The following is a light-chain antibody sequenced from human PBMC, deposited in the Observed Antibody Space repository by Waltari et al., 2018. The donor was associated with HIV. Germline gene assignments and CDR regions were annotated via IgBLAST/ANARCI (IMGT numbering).Light chain of an antibody. Sequence: QSALTQPASVSRSPGPSIPISCTGTSSYVRGYNYVSWYQQHPGKAPKLMIYDVSNRPSGVSNRFSGSKSGNTASLTISGLQAEDEADYYCSSYTSSSTLVFGGGTKLTVL. V-gene: IGLV2-14*03. CDR3: SSYTSSSTLV. J-gene: IGLJ2*01. CDR1: SSYVRGYNY. CDR2: DVS.